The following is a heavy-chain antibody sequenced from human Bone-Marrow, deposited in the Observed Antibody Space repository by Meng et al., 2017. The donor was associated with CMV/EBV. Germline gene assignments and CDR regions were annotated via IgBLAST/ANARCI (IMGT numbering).Heavy chain of an antibody. D-gene: IGHD6-13*01. CDR3: ARTRIAAAGTGYYGMDV. CDR1: GFTFSSYG. Sequence: GSLKISCAASGFTFSSYGMHWVRQAPGKGLEWVAFIRYDGSNKYYADSVKGRFTISRDNSKNTLYLQMNSLRAEDTAVYYCARTRIAAAGTGYYGMDVWGQGTTVTVSS. V-gene: IGHV3-30*02. CDR2: IRYDGSNK. J-gene: IGHJ6*02.